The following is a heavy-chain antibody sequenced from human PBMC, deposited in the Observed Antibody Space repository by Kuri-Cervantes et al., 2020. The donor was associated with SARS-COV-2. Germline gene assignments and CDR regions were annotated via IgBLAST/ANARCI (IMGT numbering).Heavy chain of an antibody. D-gene: IGHD6-19*01. V-gene: IGHV3-74*01. CDR3: ARGVLAVAGPRWYYYGMDV. J-gene: IGHJ6*02. Sequence: GGSLRLSCAASGFTFSSYWMHWVRQAPGKGLVWVSRINSDGSSTSYADSVKGRFTISRDNAKNTLYLQMNSLRAEDTAVYYCARGVLAVAGPRWYYYGMDVWGQGTTVTVSS. CDR2: INSDGSST. CDR1: GFTFSSYW.